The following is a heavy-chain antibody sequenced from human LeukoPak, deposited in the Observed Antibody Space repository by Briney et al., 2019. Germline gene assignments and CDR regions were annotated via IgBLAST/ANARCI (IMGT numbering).Heavy chain of an antibody. V-gene: IGHV1-18*01. CDR2: ISAYNGNT. CDR3: ARDLLTSEYSSGWPPFDY. CDR1: GYTFTSYG. D-gene: IGHD6-19*01. Sequence: ASVKVSCKASGYTFTSYGIIWVRQAPGQGLEWMGWISAYNGNTNYAQKLQGRVTMTTDTSTSTAYMELRSLRSDDTAVYYCARDLLTSEYSSGWPPFDYWGQGTLVTVSS. J-gene: IGHJ4*02.